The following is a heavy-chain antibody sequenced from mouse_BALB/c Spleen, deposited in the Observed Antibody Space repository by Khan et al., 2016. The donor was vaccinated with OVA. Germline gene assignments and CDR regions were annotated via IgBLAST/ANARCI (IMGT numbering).Heavy chain of an antibody. Sequence: QIQLVQSGPELKKPGETVKISCKASGHTFTNFGMNWVKQAPGKGLKWMGWINTYTGEQTYADDFNGRFAFSLEASASTAYLQINNLTNEDTATYFYARPPYFSYAMDNWGQGTLVTVSA. D-gene: IGHD2-10*01. V-gene: IGHV9-3-1*01. CDR3: ARPPYFSYAMDN. CDR1: GHTFTNFG. CDR2: INTYTGEQ. J-gene: IGHJ4*01.